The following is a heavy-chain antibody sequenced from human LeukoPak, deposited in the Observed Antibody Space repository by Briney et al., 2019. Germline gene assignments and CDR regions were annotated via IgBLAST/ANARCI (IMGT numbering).Heavy chain of an antibody. D-gene: IGHD2/OR15-2a*01. CDR2: IKEDGSEK. CDR1: GFSFSGYW. CDR3: ARRGSTDY. J-gene: IGHJ4*02. V-gene: IGHV3-7*03. Sequence: GGSLRLSCAASGFSFSGYWMTWVRQAPGKGLEWVASIKEDGSEKYYADFVKGRFTISRDNAKNSLDLQMNSLRAEDTAVYYCARRGSTDYWGRGTLVTVSS.